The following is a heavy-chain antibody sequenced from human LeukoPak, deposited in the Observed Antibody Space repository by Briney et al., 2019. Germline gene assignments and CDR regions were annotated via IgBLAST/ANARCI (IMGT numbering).Heavy chain of an antibody. D-gene: IGHD3-22*01. CDR1: GFTSSDHY. V-gene: IGHV3-72*01. Sequence: GGSLRLSCAASGFTSSDHYMDWVRQAPGKGLEWVGRTRNKAKSCSTEYAASVKGRFIISRDASKNSLYLQMNTLKAEDTAVYYCARSYYYGGSSYYIDYWGQGTLVTVSS. J-gene: IGHJ4*02. CDR3: ARSYYYGGSSYYIDY. CDR2: TRNKAKSCST.